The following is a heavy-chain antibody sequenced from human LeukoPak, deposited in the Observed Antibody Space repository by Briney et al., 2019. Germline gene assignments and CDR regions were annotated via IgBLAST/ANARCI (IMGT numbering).Heavy chain of an antibody. CDR3: ASFMSEVPPLDY. D-gene: IGHD4/OR15-4a*01. CDR2: IYYSGST. V-gene: IGHV4-39*07. Sequence: SETLSLTCTVSGGSISSSSYYWGWIRQPPGKGLEWIGSIYYSGSTYYNPSLKSRVTISVDTSKNQFSLKLSSVTAADTAVYYCASFMSEVPPLDYWGQGTLVTVSS. CDR1: GGSISSSSYY. J-gene: IGHJ4*02.